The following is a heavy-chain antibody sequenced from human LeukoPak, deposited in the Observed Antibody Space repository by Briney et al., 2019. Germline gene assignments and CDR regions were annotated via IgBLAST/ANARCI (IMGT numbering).Heavy chain of an antibody. V-gene: IGHV4-38-2*02. Sequence: PSETLSLTCTVSGYSISTGYYWGWIRQPPGKGLEWIGDFYHSGKTYYNPSLKSRLTISVDTSRNQFSLTVRSVTAADTAVYYCARGLGVAVAGQEGRWFDPWGQGTLVTVSS. CDR2: FYHSGKT. CDR3: ARGLGVAVAGQEGRWFDP. D-gene: IGHD6-19*01. J-gene: IGHJ5*02. CDR1: GYSISTGYY.